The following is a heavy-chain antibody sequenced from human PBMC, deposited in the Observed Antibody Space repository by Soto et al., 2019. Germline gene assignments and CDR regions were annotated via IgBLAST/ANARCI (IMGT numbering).Heavy chain of an antibody. J-gene: IGHJ4*02. CDR2: IKSDGTTT. CDR1: GFAFTSYW. D-gene: IGHD2-15*01. V-gene: IGHV3-74*01. CDR3: ACLFASTYSPRPFDY. Sequence: PGGSLRLSCEASGFAFTSYWMHWVRQAPGKGLVWVSGIKSDGTTTTYADSVKGRFTISRDNAKNTLYLQMNSLSAEDTAVYYCACLFASTYSPRPFDYWGQGTQVTV.